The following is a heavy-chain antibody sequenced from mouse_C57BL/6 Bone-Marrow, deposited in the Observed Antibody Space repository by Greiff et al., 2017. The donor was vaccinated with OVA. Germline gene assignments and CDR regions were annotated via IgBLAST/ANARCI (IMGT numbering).Heavy chain of an antibody. J-gene: IGHJ4*01. CDR3: ARDPGYYYAMDY. CDR1: GFTFSSYA. CDR2: ISDGGSYT. V-gene: IGHV5-4*01. Sequence: EVKLMESGGGLVKPGGSLKLSCAASGFTFSSYAMSWVRQTPEKRLEWVATISDGGSYTYYPDNVKGRLTISRDNAKNNLYLQMSQLKSEDTAMYYCARDPGYYYAMDYWGQGTSVTVSS.